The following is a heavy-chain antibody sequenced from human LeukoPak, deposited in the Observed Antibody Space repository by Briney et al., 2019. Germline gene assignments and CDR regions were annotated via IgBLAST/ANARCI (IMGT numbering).Heavy chain of an antibody. Sequence: ASVRVSCKASGYKFISHYLQWVRQAPGLGPEWMGWMHGGNGNTRYAEKFEGRVTMTRDTSTSTAYMDLSRLTSDDTAVYYCAREGSYCVGGDCYSFDFWGQGTLVTVSP. J-gene: IGHJ4*02. CDR3: AREGSYCVGGDCYSFDF. CDR2: MHGGNGNT. V-gene: IGHV1-2*02. CDR1: GYKFISHY. D-gene: IGHD2-21*02.